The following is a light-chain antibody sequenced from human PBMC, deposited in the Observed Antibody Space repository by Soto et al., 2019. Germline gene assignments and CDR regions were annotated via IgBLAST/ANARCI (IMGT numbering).Light chain of an antibody. CDR2: GAS. J-gene: IGKJ4*01. Sequence: ESVLTQSPGSLSLSPGERATLSCRASQSIISDYLAWYQQKPCQPPRLLVYGASSRATGIPGRFSGSGSGTDFTLSIRRLEPEDFAVYYCHHHDRYPPTFGGGTKVEIK. CDR3: HHHDRYPPT. CDR1: QSIISDY. V-gene: IGKV3-20*01.